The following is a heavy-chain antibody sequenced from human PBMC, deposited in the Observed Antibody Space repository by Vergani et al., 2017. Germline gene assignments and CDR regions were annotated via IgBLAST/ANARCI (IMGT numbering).Heavy chain of an antibody. CDR3: ARGGPDYGDYVGDAFDI. Sequence: EVQLVESGGGLVQPGGSLRLSCAASGFTVSSNYMNWVRQAPGKGLEWVSSISSSSSYIYYADSVKGRFTISRDNAKNSLYLQMNSLRAEDTAVYYCARGGPDYGDYVGDAFDIWGQGTMVTVSS. CDR2: ISSSSSYI. D-gene: IGHD4-17*01. CDR1: GFTVSSNY. J-gene: IGHJ3*02. V-gene: IGHV3-21*01.